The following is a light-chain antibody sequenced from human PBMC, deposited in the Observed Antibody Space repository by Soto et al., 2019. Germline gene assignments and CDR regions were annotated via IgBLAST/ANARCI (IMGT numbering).Light chain of an antibody. J-gene: IGLJ2*01. CDR1: SSDVGGYNY. CDR2: DVS. CDR3: SSYTTSNTPVV. Sequence: QSVLTQPASVSGSPGQSITISCTGTSSDVGGYNYVSWYQQHPGKAPKLMIYDVSNRPSGVSNRFSGSKSGNTASLTISGRQGEDEADYYCSSYTTSNTPVVFGGGTKLTVL. V-gene: IGLV2-14*01.